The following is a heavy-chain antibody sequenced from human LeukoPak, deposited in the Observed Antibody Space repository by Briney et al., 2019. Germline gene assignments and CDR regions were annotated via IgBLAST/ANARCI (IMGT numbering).Heavy chain of an antibody. CDR1: GFTFSDYY. Sequence: GGSLRLSCAASGFTFSDYYLSWIRRAPGKGLERVSYIKSSSGPKYYVDSVKGRFTISRDNAKNSLYLQMNSLRAEDTAVYYCARAALDSRNYYYGLDVWGQGTTVTVSS. D-gene: IGHD1-14*01. CDR3: ARAALDSRNYYYGLDV. J-gene: IGHJ6*02. V-gene: IGHV3-11*01. CDR2: IKSSSGPK.